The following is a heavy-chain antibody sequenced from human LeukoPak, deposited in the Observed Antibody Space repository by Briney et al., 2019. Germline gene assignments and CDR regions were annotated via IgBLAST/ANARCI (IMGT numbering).Heavy chain of an antibody. J-gene: IGHJ4*02. CDR1: GGSISSGDYY. CDR3: ARKTYYFDRSGYNPYFNY. D-gene: IGHD3-22*01. Sequence: PSETLSLTCTVSGGSISSGDYYWSWIRQPPGKGLEWIGYIYYSGSTYYNPSLKSRVTISVDTSKNQFSLRLSSVTAADTAVYYCARKTYYFDRSGYNPYFNYWGQGTWVTVSS. V-gene: IGHV4-30-4*01. CDR2: IYYSGST.